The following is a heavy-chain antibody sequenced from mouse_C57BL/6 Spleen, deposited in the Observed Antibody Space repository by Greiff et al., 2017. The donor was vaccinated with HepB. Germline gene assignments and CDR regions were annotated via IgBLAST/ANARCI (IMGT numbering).Heavy chain of an antibody. D-gene: IGHD2-12*01. Sequence: EVQLEESGEGLVKPGGSLKLSCAASGFTFSSYAMSWVRQTPEKRLEWVAYISSGGDYIYYADTVKGRFTISRDNARNTLYLQMSSLKAEDTAMYYCTRDYKGDFDYWGQGTTLTVSS. J-gene: IGHJ2*01. V-gene: IGHV5-9-1*02. CDR2: ISSGGDYI. CDR3: TRDYKGDFDY. CDR1: GFTFSSYA.